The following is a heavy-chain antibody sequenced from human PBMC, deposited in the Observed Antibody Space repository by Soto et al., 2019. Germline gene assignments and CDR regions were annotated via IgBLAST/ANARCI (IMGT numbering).Heavy chain of an antibody. Sequence: ESGGGLVQPGGSLRLSCAASGFTFSRYWMTWVRQAPGKGLEWVANIKQDGSEIYYVASVKGRFTISRDNAENSLYMQMRCLRADDTAVYSCARDPVCSGGSCYDYWCQGTLVTVSS. CDR3: ARDPVCSGGSCYDY. D-gene: IGHD2-15*01. J-gene: IGHJ4*02. V-gene: IGHV3-7*01. CDR1: GFTFSRYW. CDR2: IKQDGSEI.